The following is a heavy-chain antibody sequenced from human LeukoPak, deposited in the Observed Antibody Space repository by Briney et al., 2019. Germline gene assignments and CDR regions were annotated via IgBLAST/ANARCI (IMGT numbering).Heavy chain of an antibody. Sequence: SETLSLTCTVSGGSISSSYYWGWIRQPPGKGLVWIGSIYYSGSTYYNPSLKSRVTISVDTSKNQFSLKLSSVTAADTAVYYCARQIFGVVISFDYWGQGTLVTVSS. V-gene: IGHV4-39*01. J-gene: IGHJ4*02. CDR3: ARQIFGVVISFDY. D-gene: IGHD3-3*01. CDR2: IYYSGST. CDR1: GGSISSSYY.